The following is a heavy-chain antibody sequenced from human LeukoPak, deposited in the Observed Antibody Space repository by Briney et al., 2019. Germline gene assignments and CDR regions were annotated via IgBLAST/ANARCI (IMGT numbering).Heavy chain of an antibody. CDR3: ARSGRWLQFHWDRRYYYYGMDV. CDR1: GYTFTGYY. J-gene: IGHJ6*02. Sequence: ASVKVSCKASGYTFTGYYMHWVRQALGQGLEWMGWINPNSGGTNYAQKFQGRVTMTRDTSISTAYMELSRLRSDDTAVYYCARSGRWLQFHWDRRYYYYGMDVWGQGTTVTVSS. D-gene: IGHD5-24*01. V-gene: IGHV1-2*02. CDR2: INPNSGGT.